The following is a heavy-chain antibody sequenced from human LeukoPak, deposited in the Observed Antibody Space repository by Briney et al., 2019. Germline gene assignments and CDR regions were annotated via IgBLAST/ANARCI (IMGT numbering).Heavy chain of an antibody. CDR3: TRYNVGFES. D-gene: IGHD1-1*01. CDR2: IRSKANSYAT. J-gene: IGHJ4*02. Sequence: GGSLRLSCAASGFTFSGSAMHWVRQASGKGLEWVGRIRSKANSYATSYAASVKGRFALSRDDSKNTAYLQMNSLKTEYTAVYYCTRYNVGFESWGQGTLVTVSS. V-gene: IGHV3-73*01. CDR1: GFTFSGSA.